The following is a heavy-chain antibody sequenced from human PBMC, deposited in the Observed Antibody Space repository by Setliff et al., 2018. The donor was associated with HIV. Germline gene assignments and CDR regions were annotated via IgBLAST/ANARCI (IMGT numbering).Heavy chain of an antibody. CDR1: GYTFTSDY. CDR2: INPRGDYT. V-gene: IGHV1-46*01. CDR3: AKTIAALDY. Sequence: ASVKVSCKASGYTFTSDYVHWVRQAPGQGLEWMGLINPRGDYTRCAQKFQDRVTVIRDTSTSTVYMELTGLRVEDTAVYFCAKTIAALDYWGQGTLVTVSS. J-gene: IGHJ4*02. D-gene: IGHD6-13*01.